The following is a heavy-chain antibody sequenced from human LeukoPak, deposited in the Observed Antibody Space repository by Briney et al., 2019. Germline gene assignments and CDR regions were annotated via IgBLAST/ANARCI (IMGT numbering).Heavy chain of an antibody. J-gene: IGHJ4*02. D-gene: IGHD1-1*01. Sequence: GASVKVSCKASGYTLTSYAMHWVRQAPGQRLEWMGWINAGNGNTKYSQEFQGRVTITRDTSASTAYMELSSLRSEDMAVYYCARGYPWSNFFDYWGQGTLVTVSS. V-gene: IGHV1-3*03. CDR2: INAGNGNT. CDR3: ARGYPWSNFFDY. CDR1: GYTLTSYA.